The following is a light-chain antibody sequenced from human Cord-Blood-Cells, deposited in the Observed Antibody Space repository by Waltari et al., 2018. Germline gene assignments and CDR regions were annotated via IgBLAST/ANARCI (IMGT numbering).Light chain of an antibody. J-gene: IGKJ1*01. V-gene: IGKV4-1*01. CDR1: QSVLYSSNNKNY. CDR3: QQYYSTPWT. Sequence: DIVMTQSPDSLAVSRGERATINFKSSQSVLYSSNNKNYLAWYQQKPGQPPKLLIYWASTRESGVPDRFSGSGSGTDFTLTISSLQAEDVAVYYCQQYYSTPWTFGQGTKVEIK. CDR2: WAS.